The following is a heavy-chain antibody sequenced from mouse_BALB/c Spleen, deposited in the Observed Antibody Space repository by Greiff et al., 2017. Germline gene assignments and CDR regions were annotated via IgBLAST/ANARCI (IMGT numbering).Heavy chain of an antibody. D-gene: IGHD1-1*01. CDR2: IYPGNSDT. V-gene: IGHV1-5*01. Sequence: VQLQQSGTVLARPGASVKMSCKASGYTFTSYWMHWVKQRPGQGLEWIGAIYPGNSDTSYNQKFKGKAKLTAVTSTSTAYMELSSLTNEDSAVYYCTLYYYGSSAMDYWGQGTSVTVSS. CDR3: TLYYYGSSAMDY. CDR1: GYTFTSYW. J-gene: IGHJ4*01.